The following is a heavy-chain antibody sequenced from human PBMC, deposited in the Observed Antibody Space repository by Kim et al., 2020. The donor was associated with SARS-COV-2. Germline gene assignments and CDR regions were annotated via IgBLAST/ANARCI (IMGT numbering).Heavy chain of an antibody. J-gene: IGHJ4*02. CDR1: GGPVRSSSYY. V-gene: IGHV4-39*01. CDR2: IYFSGST. Sequence: SETLSLTCTVSGGPVRSSSYYWGWIRQPPGKGLEWIGSIYFSGSTYYTPALKSRVTISADTSKNQLSLKLTSVTAADTAVYYCAGHGPRDANDYWGQGTLVTVAS. CDR3: AGHGPRDANDY.